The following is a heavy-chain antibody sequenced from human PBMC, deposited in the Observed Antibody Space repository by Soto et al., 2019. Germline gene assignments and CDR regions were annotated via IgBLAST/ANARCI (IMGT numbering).Heavy chain of an antibody. Sequence: SETQSLTCTVSGGSISTDDHYWSWIRQSPGKGLEWIGYVYYSGSTYYNPSLKSRVTISVDTSKNQFSLKLSSVTAADTAVYYCARGHGGQLVADVDYWGQGTLVTVSS. D-gene: IGHD6-6*01. CDR2: VYYSGST. V-gene: IGHV4-30-4*01. J-gene: IGHJ4*02. CDR1: GGSISTDDHY. CDR3: ARGHGGQLVADVDY.